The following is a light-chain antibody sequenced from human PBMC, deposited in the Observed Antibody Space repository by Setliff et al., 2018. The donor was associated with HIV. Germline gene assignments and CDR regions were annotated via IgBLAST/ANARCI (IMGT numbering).Light chain of an antibody. CDR3: CSYAGSSVSYV. Sequence: QSALTQPRSVSGSPGQSVTISCTGTNSDIGTYNYVSWYQQHPGKAPKLMIYDVTKRPSGVPDRFSGSKSVNTAFLTISGLQTDDEADYYCCSYAGSSVSYVFGTGTKVTVL. V-gene: IGLV2-11*01. J-gene: IGLJ1*01. CDR2: DVT. CDR1: NSDIGTYNY.